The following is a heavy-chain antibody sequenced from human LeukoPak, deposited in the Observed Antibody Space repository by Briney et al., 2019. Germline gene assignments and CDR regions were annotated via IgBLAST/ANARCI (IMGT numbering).Heavy chain of an antibody. CDR1: GFTFSSYW. J-gene: IGHJ5*02. V-gene: IGHV3-7*01. D-gene: IGHD3-3*01. CDR3: ARIITIFGVVPNWFDP. Sequence: GGSLRLSCAASGFTFSSYWMSWVRQAPGKGLEWVANIKQDGSEKYYVDSVKGRFTISRDNAKNSLYLQMNSLRAEDTAVYYCARIITIFGVVPNWFDPWGQGTLVTVSS. CDR2: IKQDGSEK.